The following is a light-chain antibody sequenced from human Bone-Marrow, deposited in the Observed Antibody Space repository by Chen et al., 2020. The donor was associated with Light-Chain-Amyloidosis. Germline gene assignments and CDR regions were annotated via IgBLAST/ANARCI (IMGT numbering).Light chain of an antibody. CDR3: RSYAGSSTPHV. J-gene: IGLJ1*01. Sequence: QSALTQPASVSGSPGQSITISCTGTSSDVGSHKLVSWYQQHPGKAPKLMIYEGSKRPSGVSTRFAGSKAVNTASLTISGLQAEDEADYYCRSYAGSSTPHVFGTGTKVTVL. CDR1: SSDVGSHKL. V-gene: IGLV2-23*01. CDR2: EGS.